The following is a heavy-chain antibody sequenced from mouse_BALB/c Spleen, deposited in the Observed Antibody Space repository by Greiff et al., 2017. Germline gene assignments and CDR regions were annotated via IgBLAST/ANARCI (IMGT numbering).Heavy chain of an antibody. V-gene: IGHV1-31*01. CDR3: AIPTVVPSMDY. Sequence: VQLKQSGPELVKPGASVKISCKASGYSFTGYYMHWVKQSHVKSLEWIGRINPYNGATSYNQNFKDKASLTVDKSSSTAYMELHSLTSEDSAVYYCAIPTVVPSMDYWGQGTSVTVSS. CDR1: GYSFTGYY. J-gene: IGHJ4*01. D-gene: IGHD1-1*01. CDR2: INPYNGAT.